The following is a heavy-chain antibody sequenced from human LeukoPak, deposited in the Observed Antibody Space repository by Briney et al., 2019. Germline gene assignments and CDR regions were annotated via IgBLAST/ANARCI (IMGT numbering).Heavy chain of an antibody. D-gene: IGHD1-14*01. CDR3: ASGSWSRRFAP. Sequence: SETLSLTCAVYEESLNGYYWSWIRQPPGKGLEWIGEMNDSGRTTYNPSLESRATISTERSKNQFSLKLTSVTAADTAVYYCASGSWSRRFAPWGQGTLVTVSS. CDR2: MNDSGRT. CDR1: EESLNGYY. J-gene: IGHJ5*02. V-gene: IGHV4-34*01.